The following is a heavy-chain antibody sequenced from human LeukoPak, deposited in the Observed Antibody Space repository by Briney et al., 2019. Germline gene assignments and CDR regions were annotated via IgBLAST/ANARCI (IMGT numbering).Heavy chain of an antibody. CDR2: MNPNSGNT. D-gene: IGHD6-13*01. CDR1: GYTFTGYY. J-gene: IGHJ4*02. CDR3: ARGAYSSSWYGYGY. V-gene: IGHV1-8*02. Sequence: ASVKVSCKASGYTFTGYYMDWVRQAPGQGLEWMGWMNPNSGNTGYAQKFQGRVTMTRNTSISTAYMELSSLRSEDTAVYYCARGAYSSSWYGYGYWGQGTLVTVSS.